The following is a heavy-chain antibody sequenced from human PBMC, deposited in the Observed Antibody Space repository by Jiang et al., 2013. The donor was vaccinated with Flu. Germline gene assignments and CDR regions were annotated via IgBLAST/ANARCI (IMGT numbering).Heavy chain of an antibody. D-gene: IGHD3-3*01. Sequence: GLVKPSETLSLTCTVSGGSISSSSYYWGWIRQPPGKGLEWIGSIYYSGSTYYNPSLKSRVTISVDTSKNQFSLKLSSVTAADTAVYYCARRLFDFWSGHNEGKYNWFDPWGQGTLVTVSS. CDR3: ARRLFDFWSGHNEGKYNWFDP. V-gene: IGHV4-39*01. J-gene: IGHJ5*02. CDR1: GGSISSSSYY. CDR2: IYYSGST.